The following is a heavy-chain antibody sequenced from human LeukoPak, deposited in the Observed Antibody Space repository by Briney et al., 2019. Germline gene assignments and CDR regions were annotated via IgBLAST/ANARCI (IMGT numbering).Heavy chain of an antibody. CDR3: ARARDIVVVVAATPLPDYGMDV. J-gene: IGHJ6*02. CDR1: GYTFTGYY. CDR2: INPNIGGT. D-gene: IGHD2-15*01. Sequence: ASVKPSCKASGYTFTGYYMDWVRQAPGQGRQWMGWINPNIGGTNYAQKFQGRVTMTRDTSISTAYMELSRLRSDDTAVYYCARARDIVVVVAATPLPDYGMDVWGQGTTVTVSS. V-gene: IGHV1-2*02.